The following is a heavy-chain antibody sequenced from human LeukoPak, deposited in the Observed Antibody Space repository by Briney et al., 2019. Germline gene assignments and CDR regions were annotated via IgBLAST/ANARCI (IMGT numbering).Heavy chain of an antibody. CDR3: ATNGGVVGSTGTTSRGYCVRVDP. D-gene: IGHD3-16*02. CDR1: GFTFSSYA. J-gene: IGHJ5*02. Sequence: GGSLRLSCAASGFTFSSYAMSWVRQAPGKGLEWVSAISGSGRSTYYADSVKGRFTISRDNSKNTLYLKMNSLRAEDTAVYYCATNGGVVGSTGTTSRGYCVRVDPWGQGTLVTVSS. V-gene: IGHV3-23*01. CDR2: ISGSGRST.